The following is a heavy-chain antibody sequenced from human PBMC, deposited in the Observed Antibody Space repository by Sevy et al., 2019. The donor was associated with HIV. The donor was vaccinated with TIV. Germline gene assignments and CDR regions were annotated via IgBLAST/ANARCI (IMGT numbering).Heavy chain of an antibody. Sequence: SETLSLTCSVSGGTIVSSGHYWGWIRQTPGKGLEWIGSIYYNGHKYYNPSLNSSFTISIDTSKNQFSLKLSSVTAADTAVYYWARDLLYYYDSSGYYTYYYYGMDVWGQGTTVTVSS. CDR3: ARDLLYYYDSSGYYTYYYYGMDV. CDR1: GGTIVSSGHY. V-gene: IGHV4-39*02. D-gene: IGHD3-22*01. CDR2: IYYNGHK. J-gene: IGHJ6*02.